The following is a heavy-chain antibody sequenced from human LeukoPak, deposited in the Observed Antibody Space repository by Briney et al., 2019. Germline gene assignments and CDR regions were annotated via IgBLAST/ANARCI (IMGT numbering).Heavy chain of an antibody. Sequence: ASVKVSCKASGYTFTGYYMHWVRQAPGQGLEWMGIINPNGGSTTYAQKFQGRITMTRDTSTSTVYMELSSLRSEDTAVYYCARDRPPNHFDYWGQGTLVTISS. CDR2: INPNGGST. CDR3: ARDRPPNHFDY. D-gene: IGHD1-14*01. J-gene: IGHJ4*02. V-gene: IGHV1-46*01. CDR1: GYTFTGYY.